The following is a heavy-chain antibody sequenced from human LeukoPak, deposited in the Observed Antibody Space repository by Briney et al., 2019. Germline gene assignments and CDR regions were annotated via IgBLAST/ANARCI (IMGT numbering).Heavy chain of an antibody. CDR2: ITTSGSTI. Sequence: GGSLRLSCVASGFTFSDYYMNWIRQAPGKGLEWVSYITTSGSTIYYIDSVKGRFTISRDNSKNTLYLQMNSLRAEDTAVYYCARNPHGYCSGGSCYLHYGMDVWGQGTTVTVSS. CDR3: ARNPHGYCSGGSCYLHYGMDV. D-gene: IGHD2-15*01. J-gene: IGHJ6*01. CDR1: GFTFSDYY. V-gene: IGHV3-11*04.